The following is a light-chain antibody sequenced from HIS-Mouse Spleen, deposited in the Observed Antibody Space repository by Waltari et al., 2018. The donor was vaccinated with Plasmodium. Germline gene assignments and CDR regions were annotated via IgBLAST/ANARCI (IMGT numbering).Light chain of an antibody. Sequence: ATLSCRASQSVSSNLAWYQQKPGQAPRRLIYGASTRATGIPARFSGSGSGTEFTLTISSLQSEDFAVYYCQQYNNGSFTFGPGTKVDIK. CDR1: QSVSSN. CDR3: QQYNNGSFT. CDR2: GAS. J-gene: IGKJ3*01. V-gene: IGKV3-15*01.